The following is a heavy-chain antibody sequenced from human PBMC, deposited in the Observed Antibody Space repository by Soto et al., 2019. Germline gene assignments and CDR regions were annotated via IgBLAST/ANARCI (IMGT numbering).Heavy chain of an antibody. CDR3: ARLDYYDSSGPSFDY. J-gene: IGHJ4*02. V-gene: IGHV4-31*03. CDR1: GGSISSGGYY. Sequence: PSETLSLTCTVSGGSISSGGYYWSWIRQHPGKGLEWIGYIYYSGSTYYNPSLKSRVTISVDTSKNQFSLKLSSVTAADTAVYYCARLDYYDSSGPSFDYWGQGTLVTVSS. D-gene: IGHD3-22*01. CDR2: IYYSGST.